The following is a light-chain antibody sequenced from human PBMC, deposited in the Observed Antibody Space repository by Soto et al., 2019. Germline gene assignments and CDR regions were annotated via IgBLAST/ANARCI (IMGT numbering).Light chain of an antibody. CDR2: AAS. CDR3: QQSYSTPPENT. V-gene: IGKV1-39*01. J-gene: IGKJ2*01. Sequence: DIQMTQSPSSLSASVGDRVTITCRASQNIRNYLNWYQQKPGKAPNLLIYAASSFHSGVPSRFSGSGSGTDFTLTISSLQPEDFATYYCQQSYSTPPENTFGQGTRLEIK. CDR1: QNIRNY.